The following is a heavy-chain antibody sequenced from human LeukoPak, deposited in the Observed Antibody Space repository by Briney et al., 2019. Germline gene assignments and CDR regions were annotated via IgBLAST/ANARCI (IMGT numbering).Heavy chain of an antibody. CDR3: AKDHRAYCGGDCVDFDY. J-gene: IGHJ4*02. Sequence: GGSLRLSCAASAFTFSRYGMHWVRQAPGKGLDWAAFIRYDGSNKYYADSVKGRFTISRDNSKNTLYLQMNSLRAEDTAVYYCAKDHRAYCGGDCVDFDYWGQGTLVTVSS. D-gene: IGHD2-21*02. V-gene: IGHV3-30*02. CDR2: IRYDGSNK. CDR1: AFTFSRYG.